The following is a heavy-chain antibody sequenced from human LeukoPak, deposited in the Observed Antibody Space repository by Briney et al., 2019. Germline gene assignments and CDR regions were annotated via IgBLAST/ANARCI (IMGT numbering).Heavy chain of an antibody. J-gene: IGHJ3*02. Sequence: ASVKVSCKASGYTFTGYYIHWVRQAPGQGLEWLGWINPYSGGTNYAQKFQGRVTMTTDTSISTAYMELSSLRSDDTAVYYCAREPTDAFDIWGQGTMVTVSS. CDR1: GYTFTGYY. CDR2: INPYSGGT. CDR3: AREPTDAFDI. V-gene: IGHV1-2*02.